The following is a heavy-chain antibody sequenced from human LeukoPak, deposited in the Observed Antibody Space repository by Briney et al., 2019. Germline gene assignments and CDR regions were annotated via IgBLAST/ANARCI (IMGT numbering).Heavy chain of an antibody. CDR1: GYTFTGYY. D-gene: IGHD3-10*01. Sequence: GASVKVSCKASGYTFTGYYMHWVRQAPGQGLEWMGWINPNSGGTNYAQKFQGRVTMTRDTSISTAYMELSRRRSDDTAVYYCARARSFGEAFDYWGQGTLVTVSS. J-gene: IGHJ4*02. V-gene: IGHV1-2*02. CDR2: INPNSGGT. CDR3: ARARSFGEAFDY.